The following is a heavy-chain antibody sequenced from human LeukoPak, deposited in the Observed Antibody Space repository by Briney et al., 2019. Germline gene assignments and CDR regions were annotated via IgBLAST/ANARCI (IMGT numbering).Heavy chain of an antibody. CDR2: ISSSSSYI. CDR3: ARGRIAAAATPFY. Sequence: GGSLRLSCAASGFTFSSYSMNWVRQAPGKGLEWVSSISSSSSYIYYADSVKGRFTISRDNAKNSLYLQMNSLRAEDTAVYYCARGRIAAAATPFYWGQGTLVTVSS. D-gene: IGHD6-13*01. CDR1: GFTFSSYS. J-gene: IGHJ4*02. V-gene: IGHV3-21*01.